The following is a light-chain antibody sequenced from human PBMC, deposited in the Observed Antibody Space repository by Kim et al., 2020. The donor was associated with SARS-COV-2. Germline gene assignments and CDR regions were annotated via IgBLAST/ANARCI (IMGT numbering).Light chain of an antibody. Sequence: EIVLTQSPATLSLSPGEIATLSCRASQSVSSYLAWYQQKPGRAPRLLIYDASNRATGIPARFSGSGSGTDFTLTISSLEPEDFAVYYCQQRSYWPLTSGGGTKVDIK. V-gene: IGKV3-11*01. CDR3: QQRSYWPLT. CDR2: DAS. J-gene: IGKJ4*01. CDR1: QSVSSY.